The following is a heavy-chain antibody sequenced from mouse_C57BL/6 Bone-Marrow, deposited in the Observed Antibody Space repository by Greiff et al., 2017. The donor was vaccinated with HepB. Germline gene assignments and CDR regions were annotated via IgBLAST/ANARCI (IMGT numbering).Heavy chain of an antibody. D-gene: IGHD2-1*01. Sequence: QVQLQQPGAELVKPGASVKVSCKASGYTFTSYWMHWVKQRPGQGLEWIGRIHPADSDTNYNQKFKGKATLTVDKSSNTAYVQLSSLTSEDSAVYYCAIAFYCGNSYAMDYWGQGTSVTVSS. CDR3: AIAFYCGNSYAMDY. V-gene: IGHV1-74*01. J-gene: IGHJ4*01. CDR2: IHPADSDT. CDR1: GYTFTSYW.